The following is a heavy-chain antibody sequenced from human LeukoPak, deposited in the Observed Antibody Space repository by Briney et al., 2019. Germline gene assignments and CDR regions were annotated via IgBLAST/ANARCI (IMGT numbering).Heavy chain of an antibody. V-gene: IGHV1-2*02. CDR1: GYTFTGYY. J-gene: IGHJ4*02. D-gene: IGHD3-3*01. CDR2: INPNSGGT. CDR3: ARDTIFGVVINHRPADY. Sequence: GASVKVSCKASGYTFTGYYMHWVRQAPGQGLEWMGWINPNSGGTNYAQKFQGRVTMTRDTSISTAYMELSRLRSDDTAVYYCARDTIFGVVINHRPADYWGQGTLVTVSS.